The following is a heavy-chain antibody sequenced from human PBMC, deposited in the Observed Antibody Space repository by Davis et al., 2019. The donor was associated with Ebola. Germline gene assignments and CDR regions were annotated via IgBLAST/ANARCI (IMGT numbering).Heavy chain of an antibody. V-gene: IGHV4-39*02. CDR1: GGSISSSSYY. Sequence: SETLSLTCTVSGGSISSSSYYWGWIRQPPGKGLEWIGSIYYSGSTYYNPSLKSRVTISVDTSKNHFTLKLGSVTAADTAVYYCARRHGACWFDPWGQGTLVTVSS. D-gene: IGHD3-10*01. CDR3: ARRHGACWFDP. J-gene: IGHJ5*02. CDR2: IYYSGST.